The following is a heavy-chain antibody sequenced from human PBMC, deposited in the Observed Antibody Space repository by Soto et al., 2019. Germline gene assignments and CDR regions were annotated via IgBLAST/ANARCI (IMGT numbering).Heavy chain of an antibody. V-gene: IGHV3-74*01. CDR2: INSDGSST. CDR1: GFTFSSYW. J-gene: IGHJ6*03. CDR3: ARDSREYSSSWGYYYYMDV. Sequence: EVQLVESGGGLVQPGGSLRLSCAASGFTFSSYWMHWVRQAPGKGLVWVSRINSDGSSTSYADSVKGRFTISRDNAKDTLYLQMNRLRAEDTAVYYCARDSREYSSSWGYYYYMDVWGKGTTVTVS. D-gene: IGHD6-6*01.